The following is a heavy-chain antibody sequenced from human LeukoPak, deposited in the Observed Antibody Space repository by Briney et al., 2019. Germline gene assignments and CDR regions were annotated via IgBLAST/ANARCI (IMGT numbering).Heavy chain of an antibody. J-gene: IGHJ4*02. CDR3: ARDYAEWGWLQFPLDY. Sequence: GGSLRLSCAASGFTFSSYRMNWVRQAPGKGLEWVSSISSSSSYIYYADSVKGRFTISRDNAKNSLYLQMNSLRADDTAVYYCARDYAEWGWLQFPLDYWGQGTLVTVSS. CDR2: ISSSSSYI. CDR1: GFTFSSYR. V-gene: IGHV3-21*01. D-gene: IGHD5-12*01.